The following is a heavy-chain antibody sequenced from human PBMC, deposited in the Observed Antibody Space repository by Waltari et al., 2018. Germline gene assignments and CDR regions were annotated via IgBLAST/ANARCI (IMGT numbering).Heavy chain of an antibody. CDR3: ARDGIAAAGTDYYYYMDV. J-gene: IGHJ6*03. V-gene: IGHV1-69*04. D-gene: IGHD6-13*01. CDR1: DGTFSSYA. CDR2: IIPILGIA. Sequence: QVQLVQSGAEVKKPRSSVKVSCKASDGTFSSYAISWVRRSPGQGLEWMGGIIPILGIANYAQKFQGRVTITADESTSTAYMELSSLRSEDTAVYYCARDGIAAAGTDYYYYMDVWGKGTTVTVSS.